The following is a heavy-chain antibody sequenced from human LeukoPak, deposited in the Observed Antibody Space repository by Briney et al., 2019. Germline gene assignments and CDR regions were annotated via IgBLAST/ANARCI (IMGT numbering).Heavy chain of an antibody. D-gene: IGHD2-15*01. J-gene: IGHJ4*02. V-gene: IGHV3-30-3*01. CDR1: GFTFSTYA. CDR2: ISFDGTNE. CDR3: ARRGSGGSWLYYFDY. Sequence: GGSLRLSCAASGFTFSTYAMHWVRQAPGKGLEWVAAISFDGTNEYYADSVEGRFTISKDNSRNTVYLQMNSLRPEDTAVYYCARRGSGGSWLYYFDYWGQGTLVTVSS.